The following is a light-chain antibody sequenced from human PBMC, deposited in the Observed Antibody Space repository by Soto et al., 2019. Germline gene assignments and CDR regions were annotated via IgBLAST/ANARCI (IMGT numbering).Light chain of an antibody. Sequence: DIQMTQSPSSVSASVGDRVTITCRASQDISDWLAWYQQKPGKAPELLIFDASNLKSGVSSRFSGSGSGTEFTLTISRLQPDDVATYYCLQYSSHSWTFGQGTKVDIK. CDR2: DAS. CDR1: QDISDW. V-gene: IGKV1-5*01. CDR3: LQYSSHSWT. J-gene: IGKJ1*01.